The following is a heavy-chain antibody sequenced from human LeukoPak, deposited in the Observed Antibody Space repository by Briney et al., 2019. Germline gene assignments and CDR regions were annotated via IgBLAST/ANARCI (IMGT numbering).Heavy chain of an antibody. Sequence: SETLSLTCTVSGYSISSGYYWGWIRQPPGKGLEWIGSIYHSGRTYYNPSLKSRVTISVDTSKNQFSLKLSSVTAADTAVYYCATRLAYCGGDCYSGFDYWGQGTLVTVSS. D-gene: IGHD2-21*02. CDR3: ATRLAYCGGDCYSGFDY. CDR1: GYSISSGYY. CDR2: IYHSGRT. V-gene: IGHV4-38-2*02. J-gene: IGHJ4*02.